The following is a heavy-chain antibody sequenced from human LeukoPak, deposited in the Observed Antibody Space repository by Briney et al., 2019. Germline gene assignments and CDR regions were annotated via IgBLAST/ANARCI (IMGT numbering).Heavy chain of an antibody. Sequence: GGSLRLSCAASGFTFSNAWMSWVRQAPGKGLEWVSVIYSGGSTYFADSVKGRFTISRHNSKNTLYLQINSLRAEDTAVYYCARAGPYDAFDIWGQGTMVTVSS. D-gene: IGHD1-14*01. CDR2: IYSGGST. V-gene: IGHV3-53*04. CDR1: GFTFSNAW. J-gene: IGHJ3*02. CDR3: ARAGPYDAFDI.